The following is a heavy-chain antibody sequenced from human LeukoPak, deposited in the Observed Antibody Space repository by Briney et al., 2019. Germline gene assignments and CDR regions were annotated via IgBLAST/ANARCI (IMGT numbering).Heavy chain of an antibody. J-gene: IGHJ4*02. D-gene: IGHD2-15*01. CDR1: GFTFDDYG. CDR3: TRDWCSGGSCHSHFDY. V-gene: IGHV3-49*03. CDR2: IRSKAYGGTT. Sequence: GGSLRLSCAASGFTFDDYGMSWFRQAPGKGLEWVGFIRSKAYGGTTEYAASVKGRFTISRDDSKSIAYLQMNSLKTEDTAVYYCTRDWCSGGSCHSHFDYWGQGTLVTVSS.